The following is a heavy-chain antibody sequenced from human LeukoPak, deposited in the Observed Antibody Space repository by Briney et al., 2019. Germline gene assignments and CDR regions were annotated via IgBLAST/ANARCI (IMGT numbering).Heavy chain of an antibody. V-gene: IGHV3-21*01. CDR3: ARVAPEAWYYYDSSGYYYFDY. J-gene: IGHJ4*02. D-gene: IGHD3-22*01. CDR2: ISSSSSYI. Sequence: GGSLRLSCAASGFTFSSYSMNWVRQAPGKGLEWVSSISSSSSYIYYADSVKGRFTISRDNAKNSLYLQMNSLRAEDTAVYYCARVAPEAWYYYDSSGYYYFDYWGQGTLVTVSS. CDR1: GFTFSSYS.